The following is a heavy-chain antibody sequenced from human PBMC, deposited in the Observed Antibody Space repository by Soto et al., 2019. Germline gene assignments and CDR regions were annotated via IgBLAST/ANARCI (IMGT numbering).Heavy chain of an antibody. Sequence: QVQLVQSGGEVKKPGASVRLSCEASGYGFTTFGITWVRRAPGQGLEWMGWLNPYNGNTNYAQNVQDRMTMTADTSSNTAFMELTNLKFDDTAIYYCARSPRISRAGDVWGKGTTVTVSS. J-gene: IGHJ6*04. CDR3: ARSPRISRAGDV. D-gene: IGHD3-10*01. V-gene: IGHV1-18*01. CDR2: LNPYNGNT. CDR1: GYGFTTFG.